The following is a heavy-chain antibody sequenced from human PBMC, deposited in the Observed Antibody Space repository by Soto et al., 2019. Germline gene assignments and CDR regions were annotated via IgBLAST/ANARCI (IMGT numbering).Heavy chain of an antibody. J-gene: IGHJ6*02. CDR3: ARGKRDSTSCLDV. Sequence: SETLSLTCRVSTGSINGYYWNWIRQSPGKGLEWIAFIYSSGSTNYNPSLKSRATISVDRSKNQVSLKLTSVTAADTAAYYCARGKRDSTSCLDVWGQGTRVTVSS. CDR1: TGSINGYY. V-gene: IGHV4-59*01. D-gene: IGHD2-2*01. CDR2: IYSSGST.